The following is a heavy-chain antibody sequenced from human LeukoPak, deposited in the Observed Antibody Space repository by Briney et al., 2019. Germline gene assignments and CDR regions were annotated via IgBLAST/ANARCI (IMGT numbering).Heavy chain of an antibody. CDR3: ARGAAGYSYG. V-gene: IGHV4-59*01. CDR1: GGSISSYY. D-gene: IGHD5-18*01. CDR2: IYYSGST. J-gene: IGHJ4*02. Sequence: SETLSLTCTVSGGSISSYYWSWIRQPPGKGLEWIGHIYYSGSTNYNPSLKSRVTVSIDTSKNQFSLRLSSVTAADMAVYYCARGAAGYSYGWGQGTLVTVSS.